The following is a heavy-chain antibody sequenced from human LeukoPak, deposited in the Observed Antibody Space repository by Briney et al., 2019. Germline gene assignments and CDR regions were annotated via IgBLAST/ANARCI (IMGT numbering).Heavy chain of an antibody. CDR3: AKDFPSAPRFLEWSRRATTALYGMDV. CDR2: ISSNGDKT. D-gene: IGHD3-3*01. J-gene: IGHJ6*02. V-gene: IGHV3-64*01. CDR1: GFSFSSYA. Sequence: HPGGSLRLSCTVSGFSFSSYAVYWVRQAPGKGLEYVSAISSNGDKTYYANSVKGRFTISRDNSKNTLYLQMNSLRAEDTAVYYCAKDFPSAPRFLEWSRRATTALYGMDVWGQGTTVTVSS.